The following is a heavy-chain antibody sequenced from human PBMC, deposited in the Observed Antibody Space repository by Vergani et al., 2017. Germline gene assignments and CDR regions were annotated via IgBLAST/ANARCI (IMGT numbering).Heavy chain of an antibody. CDR3: AVRPRVNLVGGGIVTKRTFDD. J-gene: IGHJ4*02. D-gene: IGHD3-10*01. CDR2: INNDGHT. V-gene: IGHV4-34*02. CDR1: GESFSSFY. Sequence: QVQLQQWGAGVAKPSGTLSLTCAVFGESFSSFYWSWIRQPPGKGLKWIGEINNDGHTKYNPSLESRVTVSRETAKNQFSLNLMSVTAADTAMYYCAVRPRVNLVGGGIVTKRTFDDWGQGSLVTVSS.